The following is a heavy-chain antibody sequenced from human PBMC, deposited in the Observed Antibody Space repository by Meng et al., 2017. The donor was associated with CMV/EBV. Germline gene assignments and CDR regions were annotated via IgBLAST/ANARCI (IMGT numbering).Heavy chain of an antibody. J-gene: IGHJ6*02. D-gene: IGHD5-12*01. CDR3: ARDGSSGYEQIVGMDV. Sequence: GESLKISCAASGFTFSSYGMHWVRQAPGKGLEWVAFIRYDGSNKYYADSVKGRFTISRDNSKSTLYLQMNSLRAEDTAVYYCARDGSSGYEQIVGMDVWGQGTTVTVSS. CDR1: GFTFSSYG. CDR2: IRYDGSNK. V-gene: IGHV3-30*02.